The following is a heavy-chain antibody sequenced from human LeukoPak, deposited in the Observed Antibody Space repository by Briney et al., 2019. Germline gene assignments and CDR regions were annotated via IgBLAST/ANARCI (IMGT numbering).Heavy chain of an antibody. Sequence: SETLSLTCTVSGGSISSYYWSWIRQPPGKGLEWIGYIYYSGSTNYNPSLRSRVTISVDTSKNQFSLKLSSVTAADTAVYYCARDGANYCSSTSCHMKNYYYYGMDVWGQGTTVTVSS. CDR1: GGSISSYY. CDR2: IYYSGST. CDR3: ARDGANYCSSTSCHMKNYYYYGMDV. D-gene: IGHD2-2*02. V-gene: IGHV4-59*01. J-gene: IGHJ6*02.